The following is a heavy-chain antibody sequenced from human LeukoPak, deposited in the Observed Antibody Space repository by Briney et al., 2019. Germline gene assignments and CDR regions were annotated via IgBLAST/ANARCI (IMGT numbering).Heavy chain of an antibody. CDR1: GFTFSSYA. Sequence: AGGSLRLSCAASGFTFSSYAMHWVRQAPGKGLEWVAVISYDGSNKYYADSVKGRFTISRDNSKNTLYLQMNSLRAEDTAVYYCARDLQQEIYYYYYGMDVWGQGTTVTVSS. CDR2: ISYDGSNK. J-gene: IGHJ6*02. CDR3: ARDLQQEIYYYYYGMDV. D-gene: IGHD6-13*01. V-gene: IGHV3-30-3*01.